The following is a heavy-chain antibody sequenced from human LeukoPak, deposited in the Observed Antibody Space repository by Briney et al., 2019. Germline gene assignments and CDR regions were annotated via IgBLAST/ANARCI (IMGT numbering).Heavy chain of an antibody. CDR2: INPNSGGT. V-gene: IGHV1-2*02. CDR3: AAEAAYYYDSRDAFDV. CDR1: GYTFIGYY. Sequence: ASVKVSCKASGYTFIGYYIHWVRQAPGQGLEWMGWINPNSGGTNSAQKFQDRVTMTRDTSTSLVYMELSSLRSEDTAVYYCAAEAAYYYDSRDAFDVWGQGTMVTVSS. D-gene: IGHD3-22*01. J-gene: IGHJ3*01.